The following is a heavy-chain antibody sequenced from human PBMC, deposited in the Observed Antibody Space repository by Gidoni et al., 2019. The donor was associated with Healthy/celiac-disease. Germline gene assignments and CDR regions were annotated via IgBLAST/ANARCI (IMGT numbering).Heavy chain of an antibody. D-gene: IGHD4-17*01. CDR2: IYYSGST. J-gene: IGHJ1*01. CDR3: AREDDYGDYGYFQH. Sequence: VQLQESGPGPVKPSHTLSLTCTVSGCSISSGDYYWSWIRQPPGKGLEWIWYIYYSGSTYYNPSLKSRVTISVDTSKNQFSLKLSSVTAADTAVYYCAREDDYGDYGYFQHWGQGTLVTVSS. CDR1: GCSISSGDYY. V-gene: IGHV4-30-4*01.